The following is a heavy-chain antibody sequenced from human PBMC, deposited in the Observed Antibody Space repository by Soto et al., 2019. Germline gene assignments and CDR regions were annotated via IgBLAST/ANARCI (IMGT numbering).Heavy chain of an antibody. CDR3: AKVNSNFENDAIAI. Sequence: EVQLLESGGGLVQTGGSLRLSCAASGFMFSSYAMSWVRQAPGKGLEWVSAISGRGVNTYFADSVKGRFTISRDNSKNTLYRQMNSLRAEDTALYFCAKVNSNFENDAIAIWGQGTMVTVSS. D-gene: IGHD4-4*01. CDR1: GFMFSSYA. J-gene: IGHJ3*02. CDR2: ISGRGVNT. V-gene: IGHV3-23*01.